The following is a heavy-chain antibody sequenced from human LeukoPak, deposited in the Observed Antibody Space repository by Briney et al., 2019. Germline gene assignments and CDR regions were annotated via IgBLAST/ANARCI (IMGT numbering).Heavy chain of an antibody. CDR3: ARDLDNYSGSGSYYNGDPLFQH. CDR2: INPNSGGT. D-gene: IGHD3-10*01. V-gene: IGHV1-2*02. Sequence: GASVKVSCKASGYTFTGYYMHWVRQAPGQGLEWMGWINPNSGGTNYAQNFQGRVTMTRDTSISTGYMELSRLRSDATAVYYCARDLDNYSGSGSYYNGDPLFQHWGQGTLVTVSS. J-gene: IGHJ1*01. CDR1: GYTFTGYY.